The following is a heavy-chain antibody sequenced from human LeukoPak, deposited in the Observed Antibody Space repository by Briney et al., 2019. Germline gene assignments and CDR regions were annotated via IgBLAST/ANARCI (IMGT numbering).Heavy chain of an antibody. V-gene: IGHV1-2*02. CDR2: INPKSGGT. D-gene: IGHD2-2*01. Sequence: GASVKVSCKASGYTFSDYYIHWVRQAPGHGLEWMGWINPKSGGTNYAQKFQGRVTMTRDSSINTACMELTRLQSDDAAVYYCAREGRGAPAAVTDFDYWGQGTLVTVSS. CDR3: AREGRGAPAAVTDFDY. CDR1: GYTFSDYY. J-gene: IGHJ4*02.